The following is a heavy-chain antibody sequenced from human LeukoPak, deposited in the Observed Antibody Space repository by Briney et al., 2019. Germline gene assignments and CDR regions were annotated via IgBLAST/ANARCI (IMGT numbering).Heavy chain of an antibody. J-gene: IGHJ4*02. D-gene: IGHD4-23*01. V-gene: IGHV4-61*02. CDR3: ARDQADYGGNSEGD. CDR1: GGSISSGSYY. Sequence: SETLSLTCTVSGGSISSGSYYWSWIRQPAGKGLEWIGRIYTSGSTNYNPSLKSRVTISVDTSKNQFSLKLSSVTAADTAVYYCARDQADYGGNSEGDWGQGTLVTVSS. CDR2: IYTSGST.